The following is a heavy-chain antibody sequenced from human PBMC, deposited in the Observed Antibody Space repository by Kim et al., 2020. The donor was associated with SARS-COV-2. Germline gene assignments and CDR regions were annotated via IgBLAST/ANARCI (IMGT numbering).Heavy chain of an antibody. J-gene: IGHJ4*02. CDR3: AKDSGRITMIVVVITGIDY. D-gene: IGHD3-22*01. CDR2: ISCGGSNK. Sequence: GGSLRLSCAASGFTFSSYGMHWVRQAPGKGLEWVAVISCGGSNKYYADSVKGRFTISRDNSKNTLYLQMNSLRAEDTAVYYCAKDSGRITMIVVVITGIDYWGQGTLVTVSP. V-gene: IGHV3-30*18. CDR1: GFTFSSYG.